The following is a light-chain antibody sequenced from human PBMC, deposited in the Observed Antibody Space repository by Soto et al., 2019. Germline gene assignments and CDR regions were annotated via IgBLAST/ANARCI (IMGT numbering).Light chain of an antibody. CDR3: MQTLHTPQLN. V-gene: IGKV2-28*01. CDR2: LAS. Sequence: DIVMTQSPLSLPVTPGEPASISCRSSQSLLHSNGYNYLDWYLQKPGQSPRLLIYLASSRAAGVTERFSGSGSGTDFRLKITRGEAEDVGDYYCMQTLHTPQLNFGGGTKVDI. J-gene: IGKJ4*01. CDR1: QSLLHSNGYNY.